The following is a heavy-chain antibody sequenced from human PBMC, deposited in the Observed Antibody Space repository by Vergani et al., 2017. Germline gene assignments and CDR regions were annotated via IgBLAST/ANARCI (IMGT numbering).Heavy chain of an antibody. Sequence: EVQLLESGGGLVQPGGSLRLSCAASGFTFSSYAMSWVRQAPGKGLEWVSAISGSGGSTYYADSVKGRFTIFRDNSKNTLYLQMNSLRAEDTAVYYCAKDLGSPDWFDPWGQGTLVTVSS. CDR2: ISGSGGST. V-gene: IGHV3-23*01. CDR3: AKDLGSPDWFDP. CDR1: GFTFSSYA. J-gene: IGHJ5*02. D-gene: IGHD1-26*01.